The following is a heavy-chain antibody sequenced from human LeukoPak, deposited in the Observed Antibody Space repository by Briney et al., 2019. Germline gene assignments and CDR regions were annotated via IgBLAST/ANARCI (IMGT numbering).Heavy chain of an antibody. J-gene: IGHJ4*02. CDR2: INHSGST. CDR1: GGSFSGYY. CDR3: AREYLDYYDSSGYYPFDY. Sequence: SETLSLTCAVYGGSFSGYYWSWIRQPPGKGLEWIGEINHSGSTNYNPSLKSRVTISVDASKSQFSLKLSSVTAADTAVYYCAREYLDYYDSSGYYPFDYWGQGTLVTVSS. V-gene: IGHV4-34*01. D-gene: IGHD3-22*01.